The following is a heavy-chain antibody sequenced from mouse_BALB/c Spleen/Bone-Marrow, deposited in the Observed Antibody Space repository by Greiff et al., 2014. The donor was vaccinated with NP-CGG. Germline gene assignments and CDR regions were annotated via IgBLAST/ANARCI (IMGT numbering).Heavy chain of an antibody. CDR3: ARRYGSSFDY. V-gene: IGHV14-1*02. CDR2: IDPENGNT. J-gene: IGHJ2*01. Sequence: VQLQQSGAELVRPGALVKLSCKASGFNIKDYYMHWVIQRPEQGLEWIGWIDPENGNTIYDPKFQGKASITADTSSNTAYLQPSSLTSEDTAVYYCARRYGSSFDYWGQGTTLTVSS. D-gene: IGHD1-1*01. CDR1: GFNIKDYY.